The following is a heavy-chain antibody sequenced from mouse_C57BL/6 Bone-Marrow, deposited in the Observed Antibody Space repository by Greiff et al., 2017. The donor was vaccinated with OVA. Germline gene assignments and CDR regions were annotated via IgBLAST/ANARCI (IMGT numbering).Heavy chain of an antibody. CDR1: GYTFTDYE. Sequence: VQLQQSGAELVRPGASVTLSCKASGYTFTDYEMHWVKQTPVHGLEWIGAIDPETGGTAYNQKFKGKAILTADKSSSTAYMELRSLTSEDSAVYYCTRSGRYYSLFYWGQGTLVTVSA. V-gene: IGHV1-15*01. CDR2: IDPETGGT. D-gene: IGHD2-12*01. CDR3: TRSGRYYSLFY. J-gene: IGHJ3*01.